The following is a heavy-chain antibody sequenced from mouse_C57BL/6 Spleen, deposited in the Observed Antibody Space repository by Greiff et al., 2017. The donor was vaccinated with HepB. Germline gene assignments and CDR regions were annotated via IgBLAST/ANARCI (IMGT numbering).Heavy chain of an antibody. D-gene: IGHD1-1*01. CDR1: GYAFSSYW. J-gene: IGHJ2*01. CDR3: ARLDGSSQGNFDY. V-gene: IGHV1-80*01. CDR2: IYPGDGDT. Sequence: VKLMESGAELVKPGASVKISCKASGYAFSSYWMNWVKQRPGKGLEWIGQIYPGDGDTNYNGKFKGKATLTADKSSSTAYMQRSSLTSEDSAVYFCARLDGSSQGNFDYWGQGTTLTVSS.